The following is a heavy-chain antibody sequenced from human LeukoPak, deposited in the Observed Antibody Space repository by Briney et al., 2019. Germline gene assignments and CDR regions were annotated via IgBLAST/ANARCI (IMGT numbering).Heavy chain of an antibody. D-gene: IGHD6-19*01. CDR2: ITGSGNST. Sequence: PGGSLRLSCAVSGFTFSNYAMSWVRQAPWKGLEWVSAITGSGNSTFYADSVKGRFSVSRDNSKNTLYLQMNSLRAGDTAVYYCAKRRSGWYFIDYWGQGTLVTVSS. CDR1: GFTFSNYA. V-gene: IGHV3-23*01. J-gene: IGHJ4*02. CDR3: AKRRSGWYFIDY.